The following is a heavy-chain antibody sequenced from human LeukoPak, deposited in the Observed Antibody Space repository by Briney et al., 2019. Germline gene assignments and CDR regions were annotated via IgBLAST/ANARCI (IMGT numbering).Heavy chain of an antibody. CDR3: ARAHYDILTGYDDAFDI. J-gene: IGHJ3*02. Sequence: GASVKVSCKASGYTFTSYDINWVRQATGQGLEWMGRMNPNSGNTGYAQKFQGRVTMTRNTSISTAYTELSSLRSEDTAVYYCARAHYDILTGYDDAFDIWGQGTMVTVSS. CDR2: MNPNSGNT. V-gene: IGHV1-8*01. CDR1: GYTFTSYD. D-gene: IGHD3-9*01.